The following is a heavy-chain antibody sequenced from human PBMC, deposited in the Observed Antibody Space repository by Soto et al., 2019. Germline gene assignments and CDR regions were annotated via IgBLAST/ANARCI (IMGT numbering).Heavy chain of an antibody. CDR3: AKTLADYYYYYYGMDV. CDR2: ISGSGGST. D-gene: IGHD3-3*02. Sequence: GGSLRLSCAASGFTFSSYAMSWVRQAPGKGLEWVSAISGSGGSTYYADSVKGRFTISRDNSKYTLYLQMNSLRAEDTAVYYCAKTLADYYYYYYGMDVWGQGTTVTVSS. V-gene: IGHV3-23*01. CDR1: GFTFSSYA. J-gene: IGHJ6*02.